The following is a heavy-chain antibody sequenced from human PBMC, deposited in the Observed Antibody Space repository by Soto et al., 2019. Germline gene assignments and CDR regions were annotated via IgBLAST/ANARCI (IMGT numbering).Heavy chain of an antibody. CDR3: AKGLNILDY. D-gene: IGHD2-21*01. Sequence: PGGSLRLSCAASGFTFSSYGMHWVRQAPGKGLEWVAVISYDGSSKYYADSVKGRFTISRDNSKNTLYLQMNSLRAEDTAVYYCAKGLNILDYWGQGTLVTVSS. V-gene: IGHV3-30*18. J-gene: IGHJ4*02. CDR1: GFTFSSYG. CDR2: ISYDGSSK.